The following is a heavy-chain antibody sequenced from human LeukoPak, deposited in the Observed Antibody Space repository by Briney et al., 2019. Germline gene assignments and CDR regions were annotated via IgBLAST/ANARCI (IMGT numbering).Heavy chain of an antibody. V-gene: IGHV1-18*04. CDR1: GYTFTSYG. CDR2: ISAYNGNT. D-gene: IGHD3-10*01. CDR3: VIVGGSGSYIDY. J-gene: IGHJ4*02. Sequence: EASVTVSFMASGYTFTSYGISWVRQAPGQGLEWMGWISAYNGNTNYAQKLQGRVTMTTDTSTSTAYMELRSLRSDDTAVYYCVIVGGSGSYIDYWGQGTLVTVSS.